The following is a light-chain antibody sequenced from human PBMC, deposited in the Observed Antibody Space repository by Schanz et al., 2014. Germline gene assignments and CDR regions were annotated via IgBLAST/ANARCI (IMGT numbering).Light chain of an antibody. CDR2: NSN. V-gene: IGLV1-44*01. Sequence: QSVLTQPPSASGTPGQRVTISCSGSSSNIGSNTISWYQQLPGTAPKLLIYNSNQRPSGVPDRFSGSKSGTSASLAISGLQSEDEADYYCAAWDDSLDAYVFGSGTKLTVL. CDR3: AAWDDSLDAYV. J-gene: IGLJ1*01. CDR1: SSNIGSNT.